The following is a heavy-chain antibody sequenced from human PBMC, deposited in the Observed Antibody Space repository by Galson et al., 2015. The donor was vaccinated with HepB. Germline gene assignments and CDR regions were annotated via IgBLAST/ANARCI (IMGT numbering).Heavy chain of an antibody. Sequence: LRLSCAASGFTFSSYWMSWVRQAPEKGLEWVANIKQDGSEKYYVDSVKGRFTISRDNAKNSLYLQMNSLRAEDTAVYYCARDRRYSSSWTFRYWGQGTLVTVSS. V-gene: IGHV3-7*01. CDR3: ARDRRYSSSWTFRY. J-gene: IGHJ4*02. D-gene: IGHD6-13*01. CDR1: GFTFSSYW. CDR2: IKQDGSEK.